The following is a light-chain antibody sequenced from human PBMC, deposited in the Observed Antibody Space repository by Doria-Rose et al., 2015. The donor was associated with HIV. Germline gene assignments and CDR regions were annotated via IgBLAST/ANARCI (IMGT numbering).Light chain of an antibody. CDR1: SSDVGGYNY. J-gene: IGLJ3*02. V-gene: IGLV2-14*01. Sequence: QPVLTQPASVSGSPGQSITISCTGASSDVGGYNYVSWYQQHPGKAPKLMIYDVSKRPSGVSHRFSGSKSGNTASLTISGLQAEGEADYYCSSYTTSSTWVFGGGTKLTVL. CDR3: SSYTTSSTWV. CDR2: DVS.